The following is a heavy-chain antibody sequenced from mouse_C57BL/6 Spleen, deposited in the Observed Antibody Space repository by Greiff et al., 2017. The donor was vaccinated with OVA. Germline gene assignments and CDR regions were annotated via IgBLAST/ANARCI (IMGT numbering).Heavy chain of an antibody. D-gene: IGHD2-10*01. CDR2: ISYDGSN. CDR3: ARDPTMGAMDY. Sequence: EVQLVESGPGLVKPSQSLSLTCSVTGYSITSGYYWNWIRQFPGNKLEWMGYISYDGSNNYNPSLKNLTSITRDTSKNQFFLKLNSVTTEDTATYYCARDPTMGAMDYWGQGTSVTVSS. CDR1: GYSITSGYY. J-gene: IGHJ4*01. V-gene: IGHV3-6*01.